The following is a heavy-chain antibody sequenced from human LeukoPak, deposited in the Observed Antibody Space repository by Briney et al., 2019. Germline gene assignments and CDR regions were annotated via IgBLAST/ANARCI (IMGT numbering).Heavy chain of an antibody. CDR2: FHPEDGET. Sequence: ASVKVSCKVSGYTLTELSMHWVRRAPGKGLEWMGGFHPEDGETIYAQKFQGRVTMTEDTSTDTAYMELSSLRSEDTAVYYCASTSSLPPSGSYRHYFDYWGQGTLVTVSS. V-gene: IGHV1-24*01. D-gene: IGHD1-26*01. CDR1: GYTLTELS. J-gene: IGHJ4*02. CDR3: ASTSSLPPSGSYRHYFDY.